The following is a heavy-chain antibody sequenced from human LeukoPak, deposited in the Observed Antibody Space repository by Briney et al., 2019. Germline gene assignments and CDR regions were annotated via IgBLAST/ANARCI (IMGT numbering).Heavy chain of an antibody. D-gene: IGHD3-3*01. J-gene: IGHJ6*03. V-gene: IGHV3-21*01. CDR2: ISSSSSYI. CDR3: ARTNYDFWSGYLYYYYMDV. Sequence: GGSLRLSCAASGFTFSSYSMNWVRQAPGKGLEWVSSISSSSSYIYYADSVKGRFTISRDNAKNSLYLQMNSLRAEDTAVYYCARTNYDFWSGYLYYYYMDVWGKGTTVTVSS. CDR1: GFTFSSYS.